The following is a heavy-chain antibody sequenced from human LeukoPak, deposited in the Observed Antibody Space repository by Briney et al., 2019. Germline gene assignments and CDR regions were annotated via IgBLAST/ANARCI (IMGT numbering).Heavy chain of an antibody. CDR3: ARDTSRLGPSDY. J-gene: IGHJ4*02. D-gene: IGHD3-9*01. CDR1: GGSFTSYF. CDR2: IYASGTT. V-gene: IGHV4-4*07. Sequence: SETLSLTCTVSGGSFTSYFWSWIRQPAGRGREWMGRIYASGTTTYNPSLKSRVTMSVDTSKNQFSLKLSSVTAADTAVYYCARDTSRLGPSDYWGQGTLVTVSS.